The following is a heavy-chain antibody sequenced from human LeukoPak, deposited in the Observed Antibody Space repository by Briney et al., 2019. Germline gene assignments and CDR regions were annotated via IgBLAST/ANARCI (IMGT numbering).Heavy chain of an antibody. CDR1: GFTFSSYA. D-gene: IGHD2-2*01. Sequence: PGGSLRLSCAASGFTFSSYAMSWVRQAPGKGLEWVSAISGSGGSTYYADSVKGRFTISRDNSKNTLYLQMNSLRAEDTAVYYCAKDGRYCSSTSCYLGAFDYWGQGTLVTVSS. CDR2: ISGSGGST. J-gene: IGHJ4*02. V-gene: IGHV3-23*01. CDR3: AKDGRYCSSTSCYLGAFDY.